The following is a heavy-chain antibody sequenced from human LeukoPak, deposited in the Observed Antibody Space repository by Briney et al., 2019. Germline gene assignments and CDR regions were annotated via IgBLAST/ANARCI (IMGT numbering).Heavy chain of an antibody. V-gene: IGHV3-23*01. CDR3: AKDSYGDYWAFDI. J-gene: IGHJ3*02. CDR2: ISGSGGST. Sequence: GGSLRLSCAASGFTFSSYGMSWVRQAPGKGLEWVSAISGSGGSTYYADSVKGRFTISRDNSKNTLYLQMNSLRAEDTAVYYCAKDSYGDYWAFDIWGQGTMVTVSS. D-gene: IGHD4-17*01. CDR1: GFTFSSYG.